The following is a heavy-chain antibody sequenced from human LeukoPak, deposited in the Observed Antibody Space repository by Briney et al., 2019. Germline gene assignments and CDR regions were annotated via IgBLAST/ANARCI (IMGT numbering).Heavy chain of an antibody. CDR3: ARENEDTAMVTGTIDY. Sequence: GGSLRLSCAASGFTVSSNYMSWVRQAPGKGLEWVSVIYSGGSTYYADSVKGRFTISRDNSKNTLYLQMNSLRAEDTAVYYCARENEDTAMVTGTIDYWGQGTLVTVSS. D-gene: IGHD5-18*01. J-gene: IGHJ4*02. CDR1: GFTVSSNY. V-gene: IGHV3-66*01. CDR2: IYSGGST.